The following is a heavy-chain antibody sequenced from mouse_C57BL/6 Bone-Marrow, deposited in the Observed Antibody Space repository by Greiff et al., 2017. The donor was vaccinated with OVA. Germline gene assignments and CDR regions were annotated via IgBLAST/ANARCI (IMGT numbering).Heavy chain of an antibody. CDR3: TTSPYYFDY. CDR1: GFNIKDDY. V-gene: IGHV14-4*01. CDR2: IDPENGDT. Sequence: EVQLQQSGAELVRPGASVKLSCTASGFNIKDDYMHWVKQRPEQGLEWIGWIDPENGDTAYASKFQGKATITADTSSNTAYLQLSSLTSEDTAVYYCTTSPYYFDYWGQGTTLTVSS. J-gene: IGHJ2*01.